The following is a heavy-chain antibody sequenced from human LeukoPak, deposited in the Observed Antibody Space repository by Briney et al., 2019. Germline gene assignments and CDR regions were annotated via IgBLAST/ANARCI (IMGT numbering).Heavy chain of an antibody. CDR3: AREDSTIWASKGYFDY. Sequence: GSLRLSCAASGFTVSSSYMTWVRQAPGKGLEWVSHIYSGGTTYYADSVKGRFTISRDDSKNTLYLQMNSLRAEDTAVYYCAREDSTIWASKGYFDYWGQGTLVTVSS. CDR2: IYSGGTT. D-gene: IGHD2-2*01. V-gene: IGHV3-53*01. CDR1: GFTVSSSY. J-gene: IGHJ4*02.